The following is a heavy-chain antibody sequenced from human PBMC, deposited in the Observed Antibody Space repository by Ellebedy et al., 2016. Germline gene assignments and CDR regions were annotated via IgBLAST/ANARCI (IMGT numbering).Heavy chain of an antibody. V-gene: IGHV3-9*01. D-gene: IGHD6-19*01. CDR1: GFTFDDYA. CDR2: ITWNSANA. Sequence: GGSLRLSXAASGFTFDDYAMHWVRQAPGKGLEWVAGITWNSANAAYADSVKGRFTISRDNAKNSVYLQINSLKVEDTAVYYCAREGSGWNRLDYWGQGTLVTVSS. J-gene: IGHJ4*02. CDR3: AREGSGWNRLDY.